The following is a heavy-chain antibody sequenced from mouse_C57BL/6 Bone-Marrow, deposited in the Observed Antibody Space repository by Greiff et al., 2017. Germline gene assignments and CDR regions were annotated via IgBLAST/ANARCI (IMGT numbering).Heavy chain of an antibody. CDR2: IDPSDSYT. Sequence: QVQLQQPGAELVRPGTSVKLSCKASGYTFTSYWMHWVKQRPGQGLEWIGVIDPSDSYTNYNQKFKGKATLTVDTSSSTAYMQLSSLTSEDSAVYYCAYCCGSSDYWGQGTTRTVSA. V-gene: IGHV1-59*01. J-gene: IGHJ2*01. D-gene: IGHD1-1*01. CDR1: GYTFTSYW. CDR3: AYCCGSSDY.